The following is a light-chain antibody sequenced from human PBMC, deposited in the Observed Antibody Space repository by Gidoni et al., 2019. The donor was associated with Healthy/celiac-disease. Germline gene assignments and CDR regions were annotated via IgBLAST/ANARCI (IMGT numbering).Light chain of an antibody. Sequence: QSVLTQPPSVSGAPGQRVTISCTGSSSNIGAGYDVHRHQQLPGTTPKLLIYGNSNRPSGVPDRFSGSKSGTSASLAITGLQAEDEADYYCQSYDSSLSVHVVFGGGTKLTVL. CDR3: QSYDSSLSVHVV. V-gene: IGLV1-40*01. CDR1: SSNIGAGYD. J-gene: IGLJ2*01. CDR2: GNS.